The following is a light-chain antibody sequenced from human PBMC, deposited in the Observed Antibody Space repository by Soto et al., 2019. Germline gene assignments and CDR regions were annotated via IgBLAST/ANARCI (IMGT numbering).Light chain of an antibody. CDR1: SSDVGGYNY. CDR2: DVS. CDR3: SSYTSSSTLGV. V-gene: IGLV2-14*01. J-gene: IGLJ2*01. Sequence: QSALTQPASVSGSPGQSITISCTGTSSDVGGYNYVSWYQQHPGKAPKLMIYDVSNRPSGVSNRFSGSKSGNTASLTISGLEAQDAADHYCSSYTSSSTLGVFGGGTKVTVL.